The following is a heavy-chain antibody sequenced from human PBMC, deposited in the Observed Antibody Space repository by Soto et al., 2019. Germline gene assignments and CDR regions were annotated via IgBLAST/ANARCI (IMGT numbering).Heavy chain of an antibody. D-gene: IGHD1-26*01. J-gene: IGHJ4*02. CDR3: ARDFYSGSSYYFDY. CDR1: GFTFSSYG. V-gene: IGHV3-33*01. CDR2: IWYDGSNK. Sequence: GGSLRLSCAASGFTFSSYGMHWVRQAPGKGLEWVAVIWYDGSNKYYADSVKGRFTISRDNSKNTLYLQMNSLRAEDTAVYYCARDFYSGSSYYFDYWGQGTLVTVSS.